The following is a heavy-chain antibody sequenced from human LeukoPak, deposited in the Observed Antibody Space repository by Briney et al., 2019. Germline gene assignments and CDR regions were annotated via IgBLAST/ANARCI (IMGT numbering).Heavy chain of an antibody. CDR3: ARGRGGKAVY. J-gene: IGHJ4*02. D-gene: IGHD3-10*01. V-gene: IGHV4-34*01. CDR2: INHSGST. CDR1: GGSFSGYY. Sequence: PSETLSLTCAVYGGSFSGYYWSWIRQPPGKGLEWIGEINHSGSTNYNPSLKSRVTISVDTSKNQFSLKLSSVTAADTAVYYCARGRGGKAVYWGQGTLVTVSS.